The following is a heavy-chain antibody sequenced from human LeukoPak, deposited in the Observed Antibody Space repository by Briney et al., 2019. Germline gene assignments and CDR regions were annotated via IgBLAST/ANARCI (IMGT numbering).Heavy chain of an antibody. D-gene: IGHD3-10*01. CDR1: GFTFSSYE. CDR2: ISSSGSTI. J-gene: IGHJ4*02. V-gene: IGHV3-48*03. CDR3: ASSYITMVRGVITSPYDY. Sequence: GGSLRLSCAASGFTFSSYEMNWVRQAPGKGLERVSYISSSGSTIYYADSVKGRFTISRDNAKNSLYLQMNSLRAEDTAVYYCASSYITMVRGVITSPYDYWGQGTLVTVSS.